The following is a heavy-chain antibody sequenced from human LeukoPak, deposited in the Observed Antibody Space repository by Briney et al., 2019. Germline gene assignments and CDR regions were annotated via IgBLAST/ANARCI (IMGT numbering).Heavy chain of an antibody. CDR3: ANMGDGSSSLLGVDY. Sequence: PSETLSLTCAVYGGSFSDYYWSWIRQPPGKGLEWIGEINHSGSTNYNPSLKSRVTISVDTSKNQFSLKLRSVTAADTAVYYCANMGDGSSSLLGVDYWGQGTLVTVSS. V-gene: IGHV4-34*01. CDR2: INHSGST. J-gene: IGHJ4*02. D-gene: IGHD2-2*01. CDR1: GGSFSDYY.